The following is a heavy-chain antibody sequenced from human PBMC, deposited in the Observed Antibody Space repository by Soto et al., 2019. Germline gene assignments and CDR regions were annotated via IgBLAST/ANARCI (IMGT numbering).Heavy chain of an antibody. CDR3: ARDRDCSGGSCYPVKHWFDP. D-gene: IGHD2-15*01. CDR2: ISAYNGNT. CDR1: GYTFTSYG. V-gene: IGHV1-18*04. Sequence: QVQLVQSGAEVKKPGASVKVSCKASGYTFTSYGISWVRQAPGQGLEWMGWISAYNGNTNYAQKLQGRVTMTTDTSTSTAYMERRSLRSDDTDVYYCARDRDCSGGSCYPVKHWFDPWGQGTLVTVSA. J-gene: IGHJ5*02.